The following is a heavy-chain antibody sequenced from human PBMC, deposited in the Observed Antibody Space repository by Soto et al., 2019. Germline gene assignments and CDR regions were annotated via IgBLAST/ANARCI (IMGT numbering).Heavy chain of an antibody. Sequence: GGSLRLSCAASGFTFSSYAIHWVRQAPGKGLEWVAVISYDGSNKYYADSVKGRFTISRDNSKNTLYLQMNSLRAEDTAVYYCARAHPYPYSSGWLADYWGQGTLVTVPQ. CDR2: ISYDGSNK. CDR1: GFTFSSYA. CDR3: ARAHPYPYSSGWLADY. J-gene: IGHJ4*02. D-gene: IGHD6-19*01. V-gene: IGHV3-30-3*01.